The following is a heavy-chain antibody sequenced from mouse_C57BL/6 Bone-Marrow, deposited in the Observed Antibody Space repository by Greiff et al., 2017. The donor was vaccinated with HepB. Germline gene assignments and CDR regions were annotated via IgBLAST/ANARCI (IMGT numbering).Heavy chain of an antibody. J-gene: IGHJ3*01. V-gene: IGHV1-64*01. D-gene: IGHD2-1*01. Sequence: QVQLKQPGAELVKPGASVKLSCKASGYTFTSYWMHWVKQRPGQGLEWIGMIHPNSGSTNYNEKFKSKATLTVDKSSSTAYMQLSSLTSEDSAVYYCAEAMVTTWFAYWGQGTLVTVSA. CDR3: AEAMVTTWFAY. CDR2: IHPNSGST. CDR1: GYTFTSYW.